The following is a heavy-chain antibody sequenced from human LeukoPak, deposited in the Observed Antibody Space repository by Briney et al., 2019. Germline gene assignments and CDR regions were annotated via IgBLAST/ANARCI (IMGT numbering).Heavy chain of an antibody. CDR1: GGSISSGGYS. Sequence: PSETLSLTCAVSGGSISSGGYSWSWIRQPPGKGLEWIGYIYHSGSTYYNPSLKSRVTISVDRSKNQFSLKLSSVTAAGTAVYYCARANRSGGSCSLDYWGQGTLVTVSS. J-gene: IGHJ4*02. CDR2: IYHSGST. D-gene: IGHD2-15*01. V-gene: IGHV4-30-2*01. CDR3: ARANRSGGSCSLDY.